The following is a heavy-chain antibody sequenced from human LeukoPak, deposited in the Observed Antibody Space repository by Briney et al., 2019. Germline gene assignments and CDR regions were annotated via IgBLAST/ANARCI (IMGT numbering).Heavy chain of an antibody. CDR2: INSGGTT. Sequence: GGSLRLSCAASGFSFSDYSMNWVRQAPGKGLEWVSLINSGGTTYYADSLKGRFTISRHNPNNTLFLQMNNLRPEDTAVYYCARTSYYYDMDVWGQGTTVTVSS. CDR3: ARTSYYYDMDV. V-gene: IGHV3-53*04. CDR1: GFSFSDYS. J-gene: IGHJ6*02.